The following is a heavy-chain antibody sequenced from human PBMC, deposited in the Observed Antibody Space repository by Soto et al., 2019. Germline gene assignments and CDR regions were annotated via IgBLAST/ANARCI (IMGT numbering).Heavy chain of an antibody. V-gene: IGHV1-8*01. J-gene: IGHJ6*02. CDR2: MNPNSGNT. CDR3: ARGVWFGELLLYYYYYGMDV. CDR1: GYTFTSYD. D-gene: IGHD3-10*01. Sequence: QVQLVQSGAEVKKPGASVKVSCKASGYTFTSYDINWVRQATGQGLEWMGWMNPNSGNTGYAQKFQGRVNMTRNTSISTAYMELSSLRSEDTAVYYCARGVWFGELLLYYYYYGMDVWGQGTTVTVSS.